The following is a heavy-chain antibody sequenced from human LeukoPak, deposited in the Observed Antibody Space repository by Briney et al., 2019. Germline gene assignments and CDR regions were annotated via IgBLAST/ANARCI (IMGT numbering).Heavy chain of an antibody. CDR3: ARTDYRV. CDR2: INHSGST. V-gene: IGHV4-34*08. CDR1: GFTVSSNY. D-gene: IGHD4-11*01. J-gene: IGHJ4*02. Sequence: PGGSLRLSCAASGFTVSSNYMSWIRQPPGKGLEWIGEINHSGSTNYNPSLKSRVTISVDTSKNQFSLKLSSVTAADTAVYYCARTDYRVWGQGALVTVSS.